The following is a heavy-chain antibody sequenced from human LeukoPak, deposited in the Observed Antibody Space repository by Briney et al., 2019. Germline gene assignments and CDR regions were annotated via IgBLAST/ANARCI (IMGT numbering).Heavy chain of an antibody. J-gene: IGHJ4*02. V-gene: IGHV4-31*03. Sequence: SETLSLTCTVSGGSISSGGYYWSWIRQHPGKGLEWIGYIYYSGSTYYNPSLKSRVTISVDTSKNQFSLKLSSVTAADTAVYYCVGVGGYEMDYWGQGTLVTVSS. CDR3: VGVGGYEMDY. CDR1: GGSISSGGYY. D-gene: IGHD5-12*01. CDR2: IYYSGST.